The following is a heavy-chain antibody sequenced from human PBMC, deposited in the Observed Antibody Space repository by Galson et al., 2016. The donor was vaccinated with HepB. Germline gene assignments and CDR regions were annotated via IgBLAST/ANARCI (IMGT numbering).Heavy chain of an antibody. J-gene: IGHJ4*02. V-gene: IGHV4-59*01. CDR3: ARDNWGSRDY. Sequence: SETLSLTCTVSGGSMRNYQWSWVRQPPGKGLEWIGYIYNDGSGSANHNPSLKSRISISQDTSKKQLSLRLTSVTPADTAVYYCARDNWGSRDYWGQVTLVTVSS. D-gene: IGHD7-27*01. CDR2: IYNDGSGSA. CDR1: GGSMRNYQ.